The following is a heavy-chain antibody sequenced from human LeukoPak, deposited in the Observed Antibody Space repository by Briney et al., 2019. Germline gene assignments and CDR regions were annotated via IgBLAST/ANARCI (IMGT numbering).Heavy chain of an antibody. CDR1: GYTFTGYY. Sequence: GASVKVSCKASGYTFTGYYMHWVRQAPGQGLEWMGWINPNSGGTNYAQKFQGRVTMTRDTSISTAYMELSRLRSDDTAVYYCARDPSYYGSGSYYFDYWGQGTLVTVSS. CDR3: ARDPSYYGSGSYYFDY. J-gene: IGHJ4*02. D-gene: IGHD3-10*01. CDR2: INPNSGGT. V-gene: IGHV1-2*02.